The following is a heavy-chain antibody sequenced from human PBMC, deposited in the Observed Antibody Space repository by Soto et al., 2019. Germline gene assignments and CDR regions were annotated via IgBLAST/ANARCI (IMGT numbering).Heavy chain of an antibody. Sequence: SGGGVVQPGRSLRLSCAASGFTFSSYAMHWVRQAPGKGLEWVAVISYDGSNKYYADSVKGRFTISRDNSKNTLYLQMNSLRAEDTAVYYCARGSFQQLVPNYYYYYGMDVWGQGTTVTVSS. D-gene: IGHD6-13*01. CDR1: GFTFSSYA. CDR3: ARGSFQQLVPNYYYYYGMDV. V-gene: IGHV3-30-3*01. CDR2: ISYDGSNK. J-gene: IGHJ6*02.